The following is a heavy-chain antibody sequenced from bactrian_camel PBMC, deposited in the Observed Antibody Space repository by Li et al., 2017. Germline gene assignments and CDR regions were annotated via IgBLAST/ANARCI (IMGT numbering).Heavy chain of an antibody. Sequence: HVQLVESGGGSVQAGGSLRLSCAASGYTYSSYCMGWFRQAPGKEREGDAAIDSDGSTSYAVSVKGRFTISQDNAKNTLYLQMNSLKPEDTAMYSCAADFGVGCHPQRTFPFGYWGQGTQVTVS. D-gene: IGHD3*01. J-gene: IGHJ6*01. V-gene: IGHV3S26*01. CDR2: IDSDGST. CDR3: AADFGVGCHPQRTFPFGY. CDR1: GYTYSSYC.